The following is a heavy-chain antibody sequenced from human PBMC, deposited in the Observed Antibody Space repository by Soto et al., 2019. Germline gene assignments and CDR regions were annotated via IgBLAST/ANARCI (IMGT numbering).Heavy chain of an antibody. V-gene: IGHV3-30*18. CDR1: GFTFSSYG. D-gene: IGHD6-19*01. CDR3: AKAFIVYSSGWYGEGLDP. Sequence: QVQLVESGGGVVQPGRSLRLSCAASGFTFSSYGMHWVRQAPGKGLEWVAVISYDGSNKYYADSVKGRFTISRDNSKNALYLQMNGLRAEFTAVYYSAKAFIVYSSGWYGEGLDPWGQGTLVTVSS. CDR2: ISYDGSNK. J-gene: IGHJ5*02.